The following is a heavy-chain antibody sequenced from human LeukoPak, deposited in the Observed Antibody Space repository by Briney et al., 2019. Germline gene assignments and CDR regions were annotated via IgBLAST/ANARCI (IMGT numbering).Heavy chain of an antibody. J-gene: IGHJ4*02. CDR1: GYTLTELS. D-gene: IGHD3-22*01. CDR2: FDPEDGET. V-gene: IGHV1-24*01. CDR3: ATLIPTYYYDSSGFDY. Sequence: ASVKVSCKVSGYTLTELSMHWVRQAPGKGLEWMGGFDPEDGETIYAQKFQGRVTMTEDTSTDTAYMELSGLRSEDTAVYYCATLIPTYYYDSSGFDYWGQGTLVTVSS.